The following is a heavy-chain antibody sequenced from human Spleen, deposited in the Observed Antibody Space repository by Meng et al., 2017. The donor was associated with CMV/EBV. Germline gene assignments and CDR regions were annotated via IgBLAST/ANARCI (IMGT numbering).Heavy chain of an antibody. V-gene: IGHV1-2*02. D-gene: IGHD6-13*01. CDR2: INPNSDAT. CDR1: GYSFTGYY. Sequence: QVQLVKSGAEVKKLGTSMKVSCKASGYSFTGYYIHWLRQAPGQGLEWMGWINPNSDATRYPQKFQGRGTMTRDTSITTAYMELSRLTSDDTAVYYCARDNAGNSFEYWGQGTLVTVSS. J-gene: IGHJ4*02. CDR3: ARDNAGNSFEY.